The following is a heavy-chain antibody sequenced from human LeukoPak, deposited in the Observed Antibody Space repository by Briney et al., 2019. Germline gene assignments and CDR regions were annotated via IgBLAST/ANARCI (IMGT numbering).Heavy chain of an antibody. D-gene: IGHD2-2*02. Sequence: ASVKVSCKASGYTFTGYYMHWVRQAPGQGLEWMGWINPNSGGTNYAQKFQGRVTITRNTSISTAYMELSSLRSEDTAVYYCARVPAAIVNHKGRAGFDPWGQGTLVTVSS. J-gene: IGHJ5*02. CDR3: ARVPAAIVNHKGRAGFDP. CDR2: INPNSGGT. V-gene: IGHV1-2*02. CDR1: GYTFTGYY.